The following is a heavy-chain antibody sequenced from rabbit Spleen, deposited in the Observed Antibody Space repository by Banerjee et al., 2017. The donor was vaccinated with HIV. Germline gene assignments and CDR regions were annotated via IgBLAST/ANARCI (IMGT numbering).Heavy chain of an antibody. CDR2: IYEGDGST. CDR3: ARDAGTSFSTYGMDL. V-gene: IGHV1S47*01. J-gene: IGHJ6*01. CDR1: GFDFSSSYY. D-gene: IGHD8-1*01. Sequence: QEQLVESGGGLVQPEGSLTLTCKAAGFDFSSSYYMCWVRQAPGKGPEWIACIYEGDGSTYYAYWVNGRFTISRSTSLNTVTLQMTSLTAADTATYFCARDAGTSFSTYGMDLWGPGTLVTVS.